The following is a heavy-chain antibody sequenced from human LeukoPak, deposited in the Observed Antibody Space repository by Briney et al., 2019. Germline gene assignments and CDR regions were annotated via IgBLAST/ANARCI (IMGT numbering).Heavy chain of an antibody. CDR1: GGSISSYY. Sequence: PSETLSLTCTVSGGSISSYYWSWIRQPPGKGLEWIGYIRYSGSTNYNPSLKSRVTISVDTSKNQFSLKLSSVTAADTAVYYCARESGYYDSSGTGLFDYWGQGTLVTVSS. J-gene: IGHJ4*02. V-gene: IGHV4-59*01. CDR2: IRYSGST. CDR3: ARESGYYDSSGTGLFDY. D-gene: IGHD3-22*01.